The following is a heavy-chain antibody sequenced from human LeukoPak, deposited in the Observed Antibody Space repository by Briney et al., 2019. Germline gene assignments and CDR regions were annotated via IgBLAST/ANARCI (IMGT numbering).Heavy chain of an antibody. CDR2: IRSKAYGETT. Sequence: SWVRQAPXXXVXXVGFIRSKAYGETTEYSASVKGRFTISRDDSKSMAYLQMNSLKTEDTAVYYCIANYYDSSGYPIAYYFDYWSQGTLVTVSS. V-gene: IGHV3-49*02. D-gene: IGHD3-22*01. CDR3: IANYYDSSGYPIAYYFDY. J-gene: IGHJ4*02.